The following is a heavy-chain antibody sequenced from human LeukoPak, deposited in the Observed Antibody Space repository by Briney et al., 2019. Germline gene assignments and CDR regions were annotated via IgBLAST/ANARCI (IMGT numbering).Heavy chain of an antibody. CDR2: IYYSGST. D-gene: IGHD4-17*01. V-gene: IGHV4-59*01. J-gene: IGHJ4*02. Sequence: SGTLSLTCTVSGGSISSYYWSWIRKPPGQGLEWMGYIYYSGSTNYNPSLKSRVTISVDTSKNQFSLNLSSLTAADTAGYYWARWAVTTLTFDYWGRDTLVPVS. CDR3: ARWAVTTLTFDY. CDR1: GGSISSYY.